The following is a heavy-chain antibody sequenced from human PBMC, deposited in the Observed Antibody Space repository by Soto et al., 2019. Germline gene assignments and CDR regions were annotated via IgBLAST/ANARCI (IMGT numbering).Heavy chain of an antibody. CDR3: ARQGITLGGVIGNFDY. CDR1: GFTFSSYS. D-gene: IGHD3-16*01. V-gene: IGHV3-48*01. J-gene: IGHJ4*02. CDR2: ISSSSSTI. Sequence: VQLVESGGGLVQPGGSLRLSCAASGFTFSSYSMNWVRQAPGKGLEWVSYISSSSSTIYYADSVKGRFTISRDNAKNSLYLQMNSLGAEDTAVYYCARQGITLGGVIGNFDYWGQGTLVTVSS.